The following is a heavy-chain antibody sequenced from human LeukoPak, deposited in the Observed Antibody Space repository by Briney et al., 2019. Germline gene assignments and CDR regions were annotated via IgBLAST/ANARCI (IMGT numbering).Heavy chain of an antibody. CDR2: INHSGST. J-gene: IGHJ4*02. D-gene: IGHD3-10*01. Sequence: SETLSLTCAVYGGSFSGYYWSWIRQPPGKGLEWIGEINHSGSTNYNPSLKSRVTISVDTSKNQFSLKLSSVTAADTAVYYCARGRITMVRRVILGRSYYFDYWGQGTLVTVSS. CDR3: ARGRITMVRRVILGRSYYFDY. CDR1: GGSFSGYY. V-gene: IGHV4-34*01.